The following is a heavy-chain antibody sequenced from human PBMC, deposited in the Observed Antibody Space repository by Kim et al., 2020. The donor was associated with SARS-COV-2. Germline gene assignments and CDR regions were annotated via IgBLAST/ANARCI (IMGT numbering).Heavy chain of an antibody. CDR1: GGSISSGGYY. CDR2: IYYSGST. Sequence: SETLSLTCTVSGGSISSGGYYWSWIRQHPGKGLEWIGYIYYSGSTYYNPSLKSRVTISVDTSKNQFSLKLSSVTAADTAVYYCARDGYSYAPIARPPPYYYYYYMDVWGKGTTVTVSS. V-gene: IGHV4-31*03. D-gene: IGHD5-18*01. J-gene: IGHJ6*03. CDR3: ARDGYSYAPIARPPPYYYYYYMDV.